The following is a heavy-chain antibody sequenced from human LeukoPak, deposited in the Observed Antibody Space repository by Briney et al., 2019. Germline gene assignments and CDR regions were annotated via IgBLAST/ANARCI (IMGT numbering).Heavy chain of an antibody. CDR1: GYTLTELS. Sequence: GVSVQVSCEVSGYTLTELSMHWVRQAPGKGLEWMGGFDPEDGETIYAHKFQGRVTMPEATPADTAYIELSSLRSEDTSVYYCATVLPQANDFWSGYPNFDYWGQGTLVTVSS. CDR3: ATVLPQANDFWSGYPNFDY. D-gene: IGHD3-3*01. CDR2: FDPEDGET. V-gene: IGHV1-24*01. J-gene: IGHJ4*02.